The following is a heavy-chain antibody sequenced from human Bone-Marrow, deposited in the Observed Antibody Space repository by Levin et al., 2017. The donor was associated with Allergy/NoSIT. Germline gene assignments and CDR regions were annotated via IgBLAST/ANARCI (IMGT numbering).Heavy chain of an antibody. V-gene: IGHV3-23*01. CDR3: VKEMTTVIPVFDY. D-gene: IGHD4-17*01. J-gene: IGHJ4*02. Sequence: GGSLRLSCAASGFTFSNYAMSWVRQAPGKGLEWVSAITNRGRTYYADSVKGRFTVSRDNSKNMLYLQMNSLRADDAAVYYCVKEMTTVIPVFDYWGQGTLVTVSS. CDR1: GFTFSNYA. CDR2: ITNRGRT.